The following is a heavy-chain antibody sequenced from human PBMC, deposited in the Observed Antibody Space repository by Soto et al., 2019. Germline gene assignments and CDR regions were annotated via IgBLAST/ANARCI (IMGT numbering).Heavy chain of an antibody. CDR3: AKEVDFGVQNYYYGMDV. V-gene: IGHV3-23*01. D-gene: IGHD3-3*01. CDR2: MSGSGGSI. J-gene: IGHJ6*02. Sequence: GTLRLSGTASGFIFSTYAMSWIRQAPGKGLEWVSAMSGSGGSIYYAESVKGRFTMSRDNSRNTLYLQMGSLRAEDTAVYFSAKEVDFGVQNYYYGMDVWGQGTTVTVS. CDR1: GFIFSTYA.